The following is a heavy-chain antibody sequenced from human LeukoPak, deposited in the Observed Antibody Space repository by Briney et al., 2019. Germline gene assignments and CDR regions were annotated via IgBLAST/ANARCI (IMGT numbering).Heavy chain of an antibody. CDR3: ARWVRPGYSYGHWYFDL. V-gene: IGHV3-48*03. Sequence: PGGSLRLSCAASGFTFSSYEMNWVRQAPGKGLEWVSYISSSGSTIYYADSVKGRFTISRDNAKNSLHLQMNSLGAEDTAVYYCARWVRPGYSYGHWYFDLWGRGTLVTVSS. CDR2: ISSSGSTI. D-gene: IGHD5-18*01. J-gene: IGHJ2*01. CDR1: GFTFSSYE.